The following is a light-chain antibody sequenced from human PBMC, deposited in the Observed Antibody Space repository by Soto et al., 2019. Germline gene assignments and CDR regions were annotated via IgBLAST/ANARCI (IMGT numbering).Light chain of an antibody. Sequence: DIQMTTSPSTLSASAVETVTINYRASQSISSWLAWYQQKPGKAPKLLLYKASSLDSGVPSRFSGSGSGTEFTLTISSLQPDDFATYYCQQYNSYQIAFGQGTRLEI. J-gene: IGKJ5*01. V-gene: IGKV1-5*03. CDR1: QSISSW. CDR2: KAS. CDR3: QQYNSYQIA.